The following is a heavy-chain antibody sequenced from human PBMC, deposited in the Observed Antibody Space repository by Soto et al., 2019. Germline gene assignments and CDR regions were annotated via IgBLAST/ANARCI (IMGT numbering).Heavy chain of an antibody. Sequence: GGSLRLSCAASGFTFSSYGMHWVRQAPGKGLEWVAVISYDGSNKYYADSVKGRFTISRDNSKNTLYLQMNSLRAEDTAVYYCARDLTTEPYYYYYGMDVWGQGTTVTVSS. CDR1: GFTFSSYG. J-gene: IGHJ6*02. D-gene: IGHD3-22*01. CDR2: ISYDGSNK. V-gene: IGHV3-30*03. CDR3: ARDLTTEPYYYYYGMDV.